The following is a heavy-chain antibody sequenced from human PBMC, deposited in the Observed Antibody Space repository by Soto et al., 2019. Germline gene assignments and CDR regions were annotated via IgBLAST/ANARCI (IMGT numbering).Heavy chain of an antibody. CDR1: GCIFTGYY. V-gene: IGHV1-2*02. CDR2: INPNSGGT. CDR3: AREGSSSWYQYYYYYYGMDV. Sequence: ASVKDSCKASGCIFTGYYMHWVRQAPGRGLEGMGWINPNSGGTNYAQKFQGRVTMTRDTSISTAYMELSRLRSDDTAVYYCAREGSSSWYQYYYYYYGMDVWGQGTTVTVSS. J-gene: IGHJ6*02. D-gene: IGHD6-13*01.